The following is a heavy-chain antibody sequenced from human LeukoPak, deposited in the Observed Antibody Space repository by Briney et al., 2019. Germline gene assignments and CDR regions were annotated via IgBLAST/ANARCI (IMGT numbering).Heavy chain of an antibody. D-gene: IGHD3-22*01. CDR3: ARVYRHDSSGYYLFGY. J-gene: IGHJ4*02. CDR2: IYYSGST. V-gene: IGHV4-31*03. Sequence: PSQTLSLTCTVSGGSINSGGYYWSWIRQHPGKGLEWIGYIYYSGSTYYNPSLKSRITISVDTSKNQFSLKLSSVTAADTAVYYCARVYRHDSSGYYLFGYWGQGTLVTVSS. CDR1: GGSINSGGYY.